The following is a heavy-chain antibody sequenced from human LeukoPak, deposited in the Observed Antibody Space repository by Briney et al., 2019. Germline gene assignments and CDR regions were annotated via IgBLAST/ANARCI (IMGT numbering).Heavy chain of an antibody. J-gene: IGHJ6*03. CDR1: GYTFTSYD. D-gene: IGHD2-2*01. CDR2: MNPNSGNT. CDR3: AKVGADCSSTSYYYYMDA. V-gene: IGHV1-8*01. Sequence: ASVKVSCKASGYTFTSYDINWVRQATGQGLEWMGWMNPNSGNTGYAQKFQGRVTMTRSTSISTAYMELSSLRSEDTAVYYCAKVGADCSSTSYYYYMDAWGKGTTVTVSS.